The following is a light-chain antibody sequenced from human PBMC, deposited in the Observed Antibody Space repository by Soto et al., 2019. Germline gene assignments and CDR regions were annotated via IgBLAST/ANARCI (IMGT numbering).Light chain of an antibody. CDR1: RSVSNNY. CDR3: QQYGTWPLT. CDR2: GAA. Sequence: EIVMTQSPATLSVSPGERVTLSCRASRSVSNNYVAWYQQIPGQAPRLVIYGAASRAAGIPDRFSGSGSGTDFSLAISRLEPEDFAVYFCQQYGTWPLTFGGRSKADIK. V-gene: IGKV3-20*01. J-gene: IGKJ4*01.